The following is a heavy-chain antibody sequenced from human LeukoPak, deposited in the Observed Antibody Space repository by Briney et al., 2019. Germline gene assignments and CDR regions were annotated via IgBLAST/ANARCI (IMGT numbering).Heavy chain of an antibody. D-gene: IGHD6-19*01. CDR3: ARGGSGPRLRY. J-gene: IGHJ4*02. CDR2: INDSGST. CDR1: GGSFSGYY. V-gene: IGHV4-34*01. Sequence: SETLSLTCAVYGGSFSGYYWSWIRQPPGKGLEWIGEINDSGSTNYNPSLKSRVTISIDTSKNQFSVKLNSVTAADTAVYYCARGGSGPRLRYWGQGTLVTVSS.